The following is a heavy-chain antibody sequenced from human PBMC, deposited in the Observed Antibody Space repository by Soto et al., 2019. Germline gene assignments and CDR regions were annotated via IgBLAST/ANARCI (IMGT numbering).Heavy chain of an antibody. CDR1: GGSFYNYA. Sequence: QVHLVQSGAEVKKPGSSVKVSCKASGGSFYNYAVTWVRQAPGQGLERVGSIIPIFDKPNYAQKFQGRVTITADTSTSIAYMELSSLSFGDTAVYYCAKRTGLAARLASPAYYGLDVWGQGTTVTVSS. D-gene: IGHD6-6*01. V-gene: IGHV1-69*06. J-gene: IGHJ6*02. CDR2: IIPIFDKP. CDR3: AKRTGLAARLASPAYYGLDV.